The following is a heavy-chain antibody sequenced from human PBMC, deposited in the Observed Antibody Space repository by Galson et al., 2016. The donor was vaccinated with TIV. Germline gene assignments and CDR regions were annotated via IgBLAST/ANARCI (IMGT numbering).Heavy chain of an antibody. CDR2: IIPIIGKA. D-gene: IGHD4-17*01. CDR3: ARDPSPVTPSPFDV. CDR1: GGIFGSY. V-gene: IGHV1-69*04. J-gene: IGHJ3*01. Sequence: SVKVSCKASGGIFGSYSWVRQAPGQGLEWMGRIIPIIGKADYAQQFQGRLTITADKSTSTGYMELNSLRSDDTAVYFCARDPSPVTPSPFDVWGQGTLATVSS.